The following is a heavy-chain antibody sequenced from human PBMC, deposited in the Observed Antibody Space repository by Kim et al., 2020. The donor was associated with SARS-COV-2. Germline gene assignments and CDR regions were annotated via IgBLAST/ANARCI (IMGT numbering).Heavy chain of an antibody. J-gene: IGHJ6*02. V-gene: IGHV3-23*01. CDR1: GFTFSNYV. CDR2: ITGSGSST. CDR3: ASLVGGTYYYYRGMDV. Sequence: GGSLRLSCAASGFTFSNYVMNWVRQAPGKGLEWVSGITGSGSSTYYADSVEGRFTISRDNSKNTLYLQMNSLRAEDTAVYYCASLVGGTYYYYRGMDVWGHGTPVTVSS. D-gene: IGHD1-26*01.